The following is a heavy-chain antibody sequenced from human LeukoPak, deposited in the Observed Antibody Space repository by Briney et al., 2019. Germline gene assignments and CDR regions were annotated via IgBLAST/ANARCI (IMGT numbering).Heavy chain of an antibody. V-gene: IGHV2-5*02. CDR2: IYWDDDR. CDR3: AHRKNYYDSSVFDN. D-gene: IGHD3-22*01. Sequence: SGPTLVNPTQTLTLTCTFSGFSLNTRGVGVGWIRQPPGRALEWLSLIYWDDDRRYSPTLKSRLTITKDTSKKQEVLTMNNMDPLHTATYFCAHRKNYYDSSVFDNWGQGTLVTVSS. CDR1: GFSLNTRGVG. J-gene: IGHJ4*02.